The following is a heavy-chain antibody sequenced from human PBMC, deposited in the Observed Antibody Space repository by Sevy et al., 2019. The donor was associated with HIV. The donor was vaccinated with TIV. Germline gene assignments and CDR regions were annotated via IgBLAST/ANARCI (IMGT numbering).Heavy chain of an antibody. V-gene: IGHV1-24*01. CDR3: AAGGRYCSSTSCYMYWFDP. J-gene: IGHJ5*02. CDR1: GYTLIQLS. Sequence: ASVKVSCKVSGYTLIQLSMHWVRQVPGKGLEWMGSFDPEDGETIYAQKFQGRVTMTEDTSTDTAYMELSSLRSEDTAVYYCAAGGRYCSSTSCYMYWFDPWGQGTLVTVSS. D-gene: IGHD2-2*02. CDR2: FDPEDGET.